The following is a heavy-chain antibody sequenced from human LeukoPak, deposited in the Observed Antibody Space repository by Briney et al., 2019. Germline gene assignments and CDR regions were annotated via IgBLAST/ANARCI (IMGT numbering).Heavy chain of an antibody. Sequence: GGSLRLSCAASGFTFDDYGMSWVRQAPGKGLEWVSGINWNGGSTGYADSVKGRFTFSRDNARNSLYLQMNSLRAEDTALYYCARDYDSSGYSDAFDIWGQGTMVTVSS. CDR3: ARDYDSSGYSDAFDI. D-gene: IGHD3-22*01. J-gene: IGHJ3*02. V-gene: IGHV3-20*04. CDR2: INWNGGST. CDR1: GFTFDDYG.